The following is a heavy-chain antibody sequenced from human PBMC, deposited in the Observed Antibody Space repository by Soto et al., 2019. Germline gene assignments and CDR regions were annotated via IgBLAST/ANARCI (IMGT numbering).Heavy chain of an antibody. D-gene: IGHD3-22*01. CDR2: VYYTGTT. V-gene: IGHV4-59*08. Sequence: PSETLSLTCTVSGGSIDSDYWTWIRQPPGKGLEWIGYVYYTGTTTYSPSLKSRVTISVDTSMNQISLKLSSVTAADTAFYYCARLGGYYQSLDTWGQGTLVTVSS. CDR3: ARLGGYYQSLDT. J-gene: IGHJ5*02. CDR1: GGSIDSDY.